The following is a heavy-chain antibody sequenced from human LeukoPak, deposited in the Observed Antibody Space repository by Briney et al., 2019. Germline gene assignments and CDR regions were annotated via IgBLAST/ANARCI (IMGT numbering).Heavy chain of an antibody. Sequence: GGSLRLSCAASGFTFSSYAMSWVRQAPGKGLEWVSAISGSGGSTYYADSVKGRFTISRDNSKYTLYLQMNSLRAEDTAVYYCYSASTINIAEHDYWGQGTLVTVSS. CDR3: YSASTINIAEHDY. CDR2: ISGSGGST. V-gene: IGHV3-23*01. D-gene: IGHD6-13*01. J-gene: IGHJ4*02. CDR1: GFTFSSYA.